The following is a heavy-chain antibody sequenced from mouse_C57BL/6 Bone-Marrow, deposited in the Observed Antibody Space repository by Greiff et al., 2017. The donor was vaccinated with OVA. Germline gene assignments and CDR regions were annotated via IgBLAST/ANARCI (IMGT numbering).Heavy chain of an antibody. D-gene: IGHD1-1*01. Sequence: VMLVESGAELARPGASVKLSCKASGYTFTSYGISWVKQRTGQGLEWIGEIYPRSGNTYYNEKFKGKATLTADKSSSTAYMELRSLTSEDSAVYFCARKGSNYVDYWGQGTILTVSS. CDR3: ARKGSNYVDY. J-gene: IGHJ2*01. CDR1: GYTFTSYG. CDR2: IYPRSGNT. V-gene: IGHV1-81*01.